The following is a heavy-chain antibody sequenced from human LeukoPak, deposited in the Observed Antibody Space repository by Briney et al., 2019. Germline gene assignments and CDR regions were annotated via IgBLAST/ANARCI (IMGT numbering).Heavy chain of an antibody. D-gene: IGHD2-2*01. CDR3: ASETPHCSSTSCDGYYYGMDV. J-gene: IGHJ6*02. CDR2: ISAYNGNT. CDR1: GYTFTSYG. Sequence: ASVKVSCKASGYTFTSYGISWVRQAPGQGLEWMGWISAYNGNTNYAQKLQGRVTMTTDTSTSTAYMELRSLRSDDTAVYYCASETPHCSSTSCDGYYYGMDVWGQGTTVTVSS. V-gene: IGHV1-18*01.